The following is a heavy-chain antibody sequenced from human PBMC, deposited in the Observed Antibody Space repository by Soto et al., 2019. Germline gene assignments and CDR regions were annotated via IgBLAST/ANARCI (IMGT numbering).Heavy chain of an antibody. CDR2: IIPIFGTA. J-gene: IGHJ5*02. CDR1: GGTFSSYA. CDR3: AREGSYRSGGSCYFSGFDP. Sequence: SVKVSCKASGGTFSSYAISWVRQAPGQGXEWMGGIIPIFGTANYAQKFQGRVTITADESTSTAYMELSSLRSEDTAVYYCAREGSYRSGGSCYFSGFDPWGQGTLVTVSS. V-gene: IGHV1-69*13. D-gene: IGHD2-15*01.